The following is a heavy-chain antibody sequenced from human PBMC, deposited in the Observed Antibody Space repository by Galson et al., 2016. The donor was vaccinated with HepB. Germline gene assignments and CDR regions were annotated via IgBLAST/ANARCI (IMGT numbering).Heavy chain of an antibody. CDR3: AGLEHYDFWSGYPY. J-gene: IGHJ4*02. CDR2: IYHSAST. V-gene: IGHV4-4*02. CDR1: GGSISSSNW. Sequence: SETLSLTCAVSGGSISSSNWWSWVRQPSGKGLEWIGEIYHSASTNYNPSPRSRVTISVDKSKNQFSLKLSSVTAADTAVYYCAGLEHYDFWSGYPYWGQGTLVTVSS. D-gene: IGHD3-3*01.